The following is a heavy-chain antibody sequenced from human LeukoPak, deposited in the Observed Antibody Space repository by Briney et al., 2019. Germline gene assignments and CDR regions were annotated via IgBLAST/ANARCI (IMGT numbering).Heavy chain of an antibody. V-gene: IGHV1-69*05. CDR1: GGTFSSYA. J-gene: IGHJ2*01. Sequence: GASVKVSCKASGGTFSSYAISWVRQAPGQGLEWMGGIIPIFGTANYAQKFQGRVTITTDESTSTAYMELSSLRSEDTAVYYCARDASEMATELYWYFDLWGRGTLVTVSS. D-gene: IGHD5-24*01. CDR2: IIPIFGTA. CDR3: ARDASEMATELYWYFDL.